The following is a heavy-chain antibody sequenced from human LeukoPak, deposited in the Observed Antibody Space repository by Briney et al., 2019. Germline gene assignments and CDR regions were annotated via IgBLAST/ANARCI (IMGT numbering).Heavy chain of an antibody. J-gene: IGHJ4*02. D-gene: IGHD6-13*01. CDR2: INHSGST. CDR1: GGSFSGYY. V-gene: IGHV4-34*01. CDR3: ASDAAAGSLLESDY. Sequence: SETLSLTCAVYGGSFSGYYWSWIRQPPGKGLEWIGEINHSGSTNYNPSPKSRVTISVDTSKNQFSLKLSSVTAADTAVYYCASDAAAGSLLESDYWGQGTLVTVSS.